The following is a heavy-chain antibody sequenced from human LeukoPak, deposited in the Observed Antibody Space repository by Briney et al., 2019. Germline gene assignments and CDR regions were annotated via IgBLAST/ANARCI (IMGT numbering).Heavy chain of an antibody. CDR1: GYTFTSYY. CDR3: AKCRVSSSGSADY. CDR2: INPSGGST. V-gene: IGHV1-46*01. D-gene: IGHD6-19*01. J-gene: IGHJ4*02. Sequence: ASVKVSCKASGYTFTSYYMHWVRQAPGQGLEWMGKINPSGGSTTYAQKFQGRVTMTRDTSTSTVYMELSSLRSEDTAVYYRAKCRVSSSGSADYWGQGTLVTVSS.